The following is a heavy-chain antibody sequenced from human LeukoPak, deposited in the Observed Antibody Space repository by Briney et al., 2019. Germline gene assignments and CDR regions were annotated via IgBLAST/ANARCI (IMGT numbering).Heavy chain of an antibody. V-gene: IGHV4-4*02. CDR2: IYHSGST. CDR3: ARHTAEKYNWFDR. Sequence: SGTLSLTCAVSGGSISSSNWWSWVRQPPGKGLEWIGEIYHSGSTNYNPSLKSRVTISVDTSKNQFSLKLSSVTAADTAVYYCARHTAEKYNWFDRWGQGTLVTVSS. D-gene: IGHD5-24*01. J-gene: IGHJ5*02. CDR1: GGSISSSNW.